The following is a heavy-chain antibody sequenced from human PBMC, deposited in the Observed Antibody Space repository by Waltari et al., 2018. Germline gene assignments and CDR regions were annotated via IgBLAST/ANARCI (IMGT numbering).Heavy chain of an antibody. CDR3: ARVGRTYYYGSGSN. CDR1: GFTFSSNAM. CDR2: INHSGST. J-gene: IGHJ4*02. D-gene: IGHD3-10*01. Sequence: VQLLESGGGLVQPGGSLRLSCAASGFTFSSNAMSWVRQAPGKGLEWIGEINHSGSTNYNPSLKSRVTISVDTSKNQFSLKLSSVTAADTAVYYCARVGRTYYYGSGSNWGQGTLVTVSS. V-gene: IGHV4-4*02.